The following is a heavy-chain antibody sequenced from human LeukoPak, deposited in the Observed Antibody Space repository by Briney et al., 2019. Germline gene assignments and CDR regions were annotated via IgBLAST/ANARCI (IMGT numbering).Heavy chain of an antibody. CDR1: GYTFTSYG. CDR2: ISAYNGNT. D-gene: IGHD5-18*01. CDR3: ARDARGYSYGYYYYYYMDV. J-gene: IGHJ6*03. V-gene: IGHV1-18*01. Sequence: ASVKVSCKASGYTFTSYGISWVRQAPGQGLEWMGWISAYNGNTNYAQKLQGRVTMTTDTSTSTAYMELRSLRSDNTAVYYCARDARGYSYGYYYYYYMDVWGKGTTVSVFS.